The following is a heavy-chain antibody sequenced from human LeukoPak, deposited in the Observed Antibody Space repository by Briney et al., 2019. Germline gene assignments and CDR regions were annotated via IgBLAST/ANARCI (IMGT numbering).Heavy chain of an antibody. CDR2: INTNTGNP. D-gene: IGHD2-8*01. CDR3: ATQIQDCTNGVCYIQFDY. CDR1: GYTFTSYA. J-gene: IGHJ4*02. Sequence: GASVKVSCKASGYTFTSYAMNWVRQAPGQGLEWMGWINTNTGNPTYAQGFTGRFVFSLDTSVSTAYLQISSLKAEDTAVYYCATQIQDCTNGVCYIQFDYWGQGTLVTVSS. V-gene: IGHV7-4-1*02.